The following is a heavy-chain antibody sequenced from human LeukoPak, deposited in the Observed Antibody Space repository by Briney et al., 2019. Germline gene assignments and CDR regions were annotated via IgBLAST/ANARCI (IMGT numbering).Heavy chain of an antibody. Sequence: GESLKISCKGSGYTFTSYWIGWVRQMRGRGLEWMGIIYPGDFDTRYSPSFQGQVTISADKSISTAYLQWSSLKASDTAMYYCATGYGSGSYLADYWGQGTLVTVSS. V-gene: IGHV5-51*01. CDR1: GYTFTSYW. J-gene: IGHJ4*02. D-gene: IGHD3-10*01. CDR2: IYPGDFDT. CDR3: ATGYGSGSYLADY.